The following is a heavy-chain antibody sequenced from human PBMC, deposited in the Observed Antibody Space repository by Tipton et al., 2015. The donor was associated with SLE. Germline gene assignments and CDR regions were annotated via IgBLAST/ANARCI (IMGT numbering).Heavy chain of an antibody. J-gene: IGHJ3*02. D-gene: IGHD2-2*01. CDR1: GGSISSSSYY. Sequence: TLSLTCTVSGGSISSSSYYWGWIRQPPGKGLEWIGSIYYSGSTYYNPSLKSRVTISVDTSKNQFSLKLSPVTAADTAVYYCARGGGYCSSTSCPRAFDIWGQGTMVTVSS. CDR3: ARGGGYCSSTSCPRAFDI. V-gene: IGHV4-39*01. CDR2: IYYSGST.